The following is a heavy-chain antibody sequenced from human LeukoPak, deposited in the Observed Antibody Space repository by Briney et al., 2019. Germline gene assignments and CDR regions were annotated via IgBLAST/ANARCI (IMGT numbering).Heavy chain of an antibody. D-gene: IGHD3-9*01. CDR1: GFTFSSYS. CDR3: ARDLNSYYDISRSFDY. CDR2: ISNSGTYI. J-gene: IGHJ4*02. V-gene: IGHV3-21*01. Sequence: PGGSLRLSCAASGFTFSSYSMNWVRQAPGKGLEWVSSISNSGTYIYYADSVKGRFTISRDNAKNSLYLQMNSLRAEDTAVYYCARDLNSYYDISRSFDYWGQGTLVTVSS.